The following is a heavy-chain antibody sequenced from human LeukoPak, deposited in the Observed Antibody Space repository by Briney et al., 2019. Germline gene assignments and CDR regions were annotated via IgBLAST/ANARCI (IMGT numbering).Heavy chain of an antibody. CDR1: GGSISSFY. CDR3: AAPNKRDYGDTNLDY. J-gene: IGHJ4*02. V-gene: IGHV4-59*01. D-gene: IGHD4-17*01. CDR2: MYNRGNT. Sequence: PSETLSLTCTVSGGSISSFYWSWIRQPPGKGLEWIGYMYNRGNTNYNPSLKSRVTISEDTSQNQLSLQRRSVTAADTAVYYCAAPNKRDYGDTNLDYWGPGTLVTVSS.